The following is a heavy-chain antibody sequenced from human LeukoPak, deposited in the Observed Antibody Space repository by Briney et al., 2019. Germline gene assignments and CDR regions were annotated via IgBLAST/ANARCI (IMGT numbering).Heavy chain of an antibody. CDR3: ASPRGFSYGYFDY. CDR2: IYYRKNT. CDR1: GGSISSSSAY. D-gene: IGHD5-18*01. V-gene: IGHV4-39*01. J-gene: IGHJ4*02. Sequence: SETLSLTCTVSGGSISSSSAYWVWIRQPPGKGLEWIGSIYYRKNTYYNPSLKSRVTISADPSKNQFPLTLVSVSATDTAVYYCASPRGFSYGYFDYWGQGPLVPVSS.